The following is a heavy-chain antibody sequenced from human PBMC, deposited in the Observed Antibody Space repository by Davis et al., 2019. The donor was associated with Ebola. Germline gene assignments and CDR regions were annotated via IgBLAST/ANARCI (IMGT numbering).Heavy chain of an antibody. D-gene: IGHD2-8*01. CDR3: AKDKGVTLELFDFDY. J-gene: IGHJ4*02. Sequence: GESLKISCAASGLTFSNYFMTWVRQAPGKGPEWVANINRDGTEKYYVDSVKGRFTISRDNAKNSLFLQMNSLRAEDTAVYYCAKDKGVTLELFDFDYWGQGTLVTVSS. V-gene: IGHV3-7*01. CDR2: INRDGTEK. CDR1: GLTFSNYF.